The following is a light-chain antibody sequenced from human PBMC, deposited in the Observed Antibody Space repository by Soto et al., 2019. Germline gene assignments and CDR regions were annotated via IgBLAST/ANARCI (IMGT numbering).Light chain of an antibody. CDR3: QQYGSSPLT. CDR2: DTS. Sequence: EIVLTQSPGTLSLSVGERVTLSCRASQSVSSYLAWYQQTPGQAPRLLIYDTSNRATGTPDRFSGSGSGTDVTLTIIRLEPEDFTVYYCQQYGSSPLTFGGGTTVEIK. CDR1: QSVSSY. V-gene: IGKV3-20*01. J-gene: IGKJ4*01.